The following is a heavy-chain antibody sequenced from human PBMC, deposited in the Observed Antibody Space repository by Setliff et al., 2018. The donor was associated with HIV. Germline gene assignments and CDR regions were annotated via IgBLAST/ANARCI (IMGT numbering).Heavy chain of an antibody. CDR3: ARQTWEYYDTLTGYYRSPKGIDS. CDR1: GGSINRSNYY. J-gene: IGHJ4*02. D-gene: IGHD3-9*01. V-gene: IGHV4-39*01. CDR2: ISYTGST. Sequence: SETLSLTCTVPGGSINRSNYYWGWIRQPPGKGLEWIGTISYTGSTYYGPSLKSRVTISLDTSKNQFFLKMSSVTAPDTAIYYCARQTWEYYDTLTGYYRSPKGIDSWGQGALVTVSS.